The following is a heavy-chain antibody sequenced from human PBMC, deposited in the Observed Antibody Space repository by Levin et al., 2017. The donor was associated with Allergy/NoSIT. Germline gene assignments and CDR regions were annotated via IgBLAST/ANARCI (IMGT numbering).Heavy chain of an antibody. CDR1: XXPSSNSRPY. CDR3: ANFLLRDWYFDL. D-gene: IGHD2-15*01. V-gene: IGHV4-39*01. CDR2: IYYSGTT. J-gene: IGHJ2*01. Sequence: SQTLSLPCXXXXXPSSNSRPYRGGSGPHPGKGLEWIGSIYYSGTTYYNPSLKSRVTISVDTSKNQFSLKLSSVTAADTAVYYCANFLLRDWYFDLWGRGTLVTVSS.